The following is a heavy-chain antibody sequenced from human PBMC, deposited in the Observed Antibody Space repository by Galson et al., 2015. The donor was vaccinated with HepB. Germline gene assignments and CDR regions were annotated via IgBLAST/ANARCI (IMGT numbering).Heavy chain of an antibody. J-gene: IGHJ4*02. D-gene: IGHD2-21*02. CDR2: IKKDGSEK. CDR1: AFTFSSYW. V-gene: IGHV3-7*03. Sequence: SLRLSCAASAFTFSSYWMSWVRQAPGKGLEWVANIKKDGSEKYYADFMEGRFAISRDNAKNTLYLQMNSLRAEDTAVYYCAKDRGSVYCGGDCYSRGFDYWGQGTLVTVSS. CDR3: AKDRGSVYCGGDCYSRGFDY.